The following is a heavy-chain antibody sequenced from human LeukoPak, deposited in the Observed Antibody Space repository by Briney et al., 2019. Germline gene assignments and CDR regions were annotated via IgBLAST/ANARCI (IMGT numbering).Heavy chain of an antibody. D-gene: IGHD4-23*01. J-gene: IGHJ3*02. V-gene: IGHV4-59*01. Sequence: SETLSLTCTVFGGSISSYYWSWIRQPPGKGLEWIGYIYYSGSTNYNPSLKSRVTISVDTSKNQFSLKLSSVTAADTAVYYCARPLGGNDAFDIWGQGTMVTVSS. CDR1: GGSISSYY. CDR3: ARPLGGNDAFDI. CDR2: IYYSGST.